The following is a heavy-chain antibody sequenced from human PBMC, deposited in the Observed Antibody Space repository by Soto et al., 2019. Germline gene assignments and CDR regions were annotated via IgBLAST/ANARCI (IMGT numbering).Heavy chain of an antibody. J-gene: IGHJ4*02. CDR2: IYYGST. D-gene: IGHD6-13*01. V-gene: IGHV4-31*03. CDR1: AGGSISSGDSY. CDR3: ARGVGSSWYFSYFDY. Sequence: QVQLQESGPGLVKPSQTLSLTCTVSAGGSISSGDSYWSWIRQHPGKGLEYIGHIYYGSTYSNPSLKSRVSISVDKSKNQSSLILNSVTAADTAVYYCARGVGSSWYFSYFDYWGQGTLVSVSS.